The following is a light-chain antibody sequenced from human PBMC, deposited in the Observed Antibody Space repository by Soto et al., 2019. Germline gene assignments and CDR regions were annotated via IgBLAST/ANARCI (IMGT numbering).Light chain of an antibody. V-gene: IGKV3-20*01. CDR3: QQYGSSPHWT. CDR1: QSVSSSY. J-gene: IGKJ1*01. Sequence: EIVLTQSPGTLSLSPGERATLSCRASQSVSSSYLAWYQQKPGQAPRLLIYGASSRATGIPDRFSGSGSGTDFTLTISRLEPEDFAVYYCQQYGSSPHWTFGQGTKVDSK. CDR2: GAS.